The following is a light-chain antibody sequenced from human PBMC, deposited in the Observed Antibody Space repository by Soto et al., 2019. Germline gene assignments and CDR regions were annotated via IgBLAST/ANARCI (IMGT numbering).Light chain of an antibody. CDR2: WAS. CDR1: QSILFSSNNKNY. CDR3: QLYYSTPVT. J-gene: IGKJ4*01. V-gene: IGKV4-1*01. Sequence: DIVMTQSPDSLAVSLGERATINCKSSQSILFSSNNKNYLTWYQQKPGQPPKPLIYWASTRESGVPDRFSGSGSGTDFTLTISSLQAEDVAVYYCQLYYSTPVTFVVGTKVEIK.